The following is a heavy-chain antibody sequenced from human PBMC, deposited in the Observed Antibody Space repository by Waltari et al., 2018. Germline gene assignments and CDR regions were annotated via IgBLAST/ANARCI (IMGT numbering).Heavy chain of an antibody. CDR1: AGPINSSGYY. Sequence: QLQLQESGPGLVKPSETLSLPCTVSAGPINSSGYYWGWIRQPPGKGLEWIGNFYYGESTYYNPSLKGRVTISVDTSKNRFSLKLSSVTAADTAIYYCARTIKGNYFPFDYWGQGTLVTVSS. CDR3: ARTIKGNYFPFDY. CDR2: FYYGEST. J-gene: IGHJ4*02. V-gene: IGHV4-39*01. D-gene: IGHD1-7*01.